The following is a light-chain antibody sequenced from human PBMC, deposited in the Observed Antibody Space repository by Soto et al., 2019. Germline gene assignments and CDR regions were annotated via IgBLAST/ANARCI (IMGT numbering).Light chain of an antibody. CDR2: NND. Sequence: QSVLTQPPSTSGTPGQRVIISCSGSGPHIGSNPVSWYQQLPGTAPKLLISNNDQRPSGVTDRCSGSKSGTSASLAISGLQSGDEADYYCAAWDDRLDGRVFGGGTKLTVL. J-gene: IGLJ3*02. V-gene: IGLV1-44*01. CDR1: GPHIGSNP. CDR3: AAWDDRLDGRV.